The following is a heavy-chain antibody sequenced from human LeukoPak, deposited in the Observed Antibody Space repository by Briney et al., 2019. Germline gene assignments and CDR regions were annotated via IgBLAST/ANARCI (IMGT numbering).Heavy chain of an antibody. CDR2: ISYDGSNK. J-gene: IGHJ4*02. V-gene: IGHV3-30*03. Sequence: GGSLRLSCAASGFTFSSYGMHWVRQAPGKGLEWVAVISYDGSNKYYADSVKGRFTISRDNSKNTLYLQMNSLRAEDTAVYYCARDLDYWGQGTLVTVSS. CDR1: GFTFSSYG. CDR3: ARDLDY.